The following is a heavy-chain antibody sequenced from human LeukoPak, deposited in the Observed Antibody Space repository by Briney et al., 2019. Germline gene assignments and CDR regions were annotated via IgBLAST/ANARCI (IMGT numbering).Heavy chain of an antibody. Sequence: GGSLRLSCAASGFTFSSYAMHWVRQAPGKGLEWVAVISYDGSNKYYADSVKGRFTISRDNSKNTLYLQMNSLRAEDTAVYYCARDVLRFSPGGYWGQGTLVTVSS. CDR2: ISYDGSNK. V-gene: IGHV3-30-3*01. CDR1: GFTFSSYA. D-gene: IGHD3-3*01. J-gene: IGHJ4*02. CDR3: ARDVLRFSPGGY.